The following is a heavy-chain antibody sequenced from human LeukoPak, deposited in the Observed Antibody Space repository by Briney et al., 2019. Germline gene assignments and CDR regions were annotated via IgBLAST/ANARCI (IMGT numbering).Heavy chain of an antibody. CDR1: GFAFSSYG. Sequence: QPGRSLRLSCAASGFAFSSYGMHWVRQAPGKGLEWVAVIWYDESNKYYADSVKGRFTISRDNSKNTLYLQMNSLRAEDTAVYYCARDRGYCSGGSCYPNAFDIWGQGTMVTVSS. CDR3: ARDRGYCSGGSCYPNAFDI. CDR2: IWYDESNK. D-gene: IGHD2-15*01. J-gene: IGHJ3*02. V-gene: IGHV3-33*01.